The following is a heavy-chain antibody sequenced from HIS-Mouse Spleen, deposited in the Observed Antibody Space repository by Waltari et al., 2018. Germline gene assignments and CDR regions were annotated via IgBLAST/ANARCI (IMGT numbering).Heavy chain of an antibody. D-gene: IGHD3-10*01. CDR1: GFTFSNAW. CDR2: IKSKTDGGTT. J-gene: IGHJ4*02. CDR3: TTDRCGSGSYSFDY. Sequence: EVQLVESGGGLVKPGGSLRLSCAASGFTFSNAWMSWVRQAPGKGLEWVGRIKSKTDGGTTDYAAPVKGRFTISRDDSKNTLYLQMNSLKTEDTAVYYCTTDRCGSGSYSFDYWGQGTLVTVSS. V-gene: IGHV3-15*01.